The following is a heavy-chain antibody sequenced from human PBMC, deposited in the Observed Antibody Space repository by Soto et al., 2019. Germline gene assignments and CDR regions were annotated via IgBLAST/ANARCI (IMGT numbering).Heavy chain of an antibody. V-gene: IGHV1-18*04. J-gene: IGHJ6*02. CDR1: GYTFTSYG. Sequence: QVQLVQSGAEVKKPGASVKVSCKASGYTFTSYGISWVRQAPGQGLEWMGWISAYNGNTNYAQKLQGRVTMTTDTSTSTAYMELRSLRSDDTAVYYCARNDYWSCYTPAGPYYYYYGMDVWGQGTTVTVSS. D-gene: IGHD3-3*01. CDR2: ISAYNGNT. CDR3: ARNDYWSCYTPAGPYYYYYGMDV.